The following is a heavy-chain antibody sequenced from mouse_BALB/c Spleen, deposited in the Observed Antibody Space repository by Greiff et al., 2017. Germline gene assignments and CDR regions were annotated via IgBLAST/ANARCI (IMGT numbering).Heavy chain of an antibody. D-gene: IGHD1-2*01. J-gene: IGHJ3*01. CDR3: ARGGLRLGEFAY. V-gene: IGHV5-4*02. Sequence: EVQGVESGGGLVKPGGSLKLSCAASGFTFSDYYMYWVRQTPEKRLEWVATISDGGSYTYYPDSVKGRFTISRDNAKNNLYLQMSSLKSEDTAMYYCARGGLRLGEFAYWGQGTLVTVSA. CDR1: GFTFSDYY. CDR2: ISDGGSYT.